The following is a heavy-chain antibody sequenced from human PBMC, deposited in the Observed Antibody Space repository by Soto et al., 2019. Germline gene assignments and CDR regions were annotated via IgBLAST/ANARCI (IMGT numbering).Heavy chain of an antibody. CDR2: IYYSGST. CDR1: GGSISSGDYY. Sequence: SETLSLTCTVSGGSISSGDYYWSWIRQPPEKGLEWIGYIYYSGSTYYNPSLKSRVTISVDTSKNQFSLKLSSVTAADTAVYYCARDNILGILYGGMDVWGQGTTVTVSS. CDR3: ARDNILGILYGGMDV. D-gene: IGHD3-3*01. J-gene: IGHJ6*02. V-gene: IGHV4-30-4*01.